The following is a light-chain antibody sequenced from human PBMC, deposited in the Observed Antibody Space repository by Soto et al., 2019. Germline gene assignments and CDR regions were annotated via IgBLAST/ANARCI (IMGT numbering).Light chain of an antibody. J-gene: IGKJ3*01. CDR2: DAS. CDR3: QQRSKWVT. CDR1: QSVSSD. V-gene: IGKV3-11*01. Sequence: IVLTQSPGTLSLSPGERATLSCRASQSVSSDLAWYQQKPGQAPRLLIYDASNRAPGIPARFSGSGSGTDFTLTISGLEPEDFAVYYCQQRSKWVTFGPGTKVDIK.